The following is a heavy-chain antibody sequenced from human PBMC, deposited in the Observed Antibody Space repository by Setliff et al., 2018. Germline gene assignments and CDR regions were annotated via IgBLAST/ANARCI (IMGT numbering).Heavy chain of an antibody. J-gene: IGHJ4*02. D-gene: IGHD3-3*01. CDR2: INHSGST. CDR3: RYWSGYYNNDY. V-gene: IGHV4-34*01. CDR1: GGSFTNYY. Sequence: ETLSLTCTVYGGSFTNYYWGWIRQSPGKGPEWIGEINHSGSTNYNPSLKSRLTISVDASTNQFSLKLYPVTAADTAVYYCRYWSGYYNNDYWGQGTLVTVSS.